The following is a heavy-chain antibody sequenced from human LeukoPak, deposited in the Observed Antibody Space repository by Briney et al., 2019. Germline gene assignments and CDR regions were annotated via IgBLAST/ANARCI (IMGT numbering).Heavy chain of an antibody. CDR1: GGSINSYY. Sequence: PSETLSLTCTVSGGSINSYYWSWIRQPAGKGLEWIGRIYTSGSTNYNPSLKSRATMSVDTSKNQFSLKLSSVTAADTAVYYCASDLTTPPYNWFDPWGQGTLVTVSS. D-gene: IGHD4/OR15-4a*01. CDR3: ASDLTTPPYNWFDP. V-gene: IGHV4-4*07. CDR2: IYTSGST. J-gene: IGHJ5*02.